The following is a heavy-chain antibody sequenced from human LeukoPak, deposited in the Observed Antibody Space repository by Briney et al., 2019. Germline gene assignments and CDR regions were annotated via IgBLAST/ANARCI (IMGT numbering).Heavy chain of an antibody. CDR2: ISYDGSNK. CDR3: ARAAESIVGATVLDY. V-gene: IGHV3-30-3*01. Sequence: GGSLRLSCAASGFTYSSYAMLWVRQAPGKGLEWVAVISYDGSNKYYADTVKGRFTISRDNSKNTLYLQMNSLRAEDTAVYYCARAAESIVGATVLDYWGQGTLVTVSS. CDR1: GFTYSSYA. D-gene: IGHD1-26*01. J-gene: IGHJ4*02.